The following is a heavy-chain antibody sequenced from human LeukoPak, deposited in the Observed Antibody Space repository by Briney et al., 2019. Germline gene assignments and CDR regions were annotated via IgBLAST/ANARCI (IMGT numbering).Heavy chain of an antibody. J-gene: IGHJ4*02. D-gene: IGHD3-9*01. V-gene: IGHV1-3*01. Sequence: WINAGNGNTKYSQKFQGRVTITRDTSASTAYMELSSLRSEDTAVYYCARDAYYDILTGYLYWGQGTLVTVSS. CDR2: INAGNGNT. CDR3: ARDAYYDILTGYLY.